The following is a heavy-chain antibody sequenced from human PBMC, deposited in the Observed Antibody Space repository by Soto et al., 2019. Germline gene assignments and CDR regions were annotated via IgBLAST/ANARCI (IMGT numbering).Heavy chain of an antibody. CDR3: ARHIRGYSGYDYEGDYYYSGMDV. V-gene: IGHV1-69*01. D-gene: IGHD5-12*01. CDR2: IIPIFGTA. J-gene: IGHJ6*02. CDR1: GGTFSSYA. Sequence: QVQLVQSGAEVKKHGSSVKVSCKASGGTFSSYAISWVRQAPGQGLEWMGGIIPIFGTANYAQKFQGRVTITADESTSTAYMELSSLRSEDTAVYYCARHIRGYSGYDYEGDYYYSGMDVWGQGTTVTVSS.